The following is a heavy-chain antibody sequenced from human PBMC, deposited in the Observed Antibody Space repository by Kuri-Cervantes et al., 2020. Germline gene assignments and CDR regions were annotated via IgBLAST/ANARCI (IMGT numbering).Heavy chain of an antibody. D-gene: IGHD3-10*01. J-gene: IGHJ4*02. CDR1: GGSISSSNW. CDR3: ASVGGSGSYYKEY. CDR2: IYHSEST. V-gene: IGHV4-4*02. Sequence: SCAVSGGSISSSNWWSWVRQPPGKGLEWIGEIYHSESTNYNPSLKSRVTISVDKSKNQFSLKLSSVTAADTAVYYCASVGGSGSYYKEYWGQGTLVTVSS.